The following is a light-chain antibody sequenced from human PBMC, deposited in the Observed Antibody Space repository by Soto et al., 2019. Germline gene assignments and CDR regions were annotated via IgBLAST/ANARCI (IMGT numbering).Light chain of an antibody. CDR2: VTS. CDR3: QSYDSSLSGSVV. Sequence: QSVLTQPPSVSGAPGQRVTISCTGSSSNIGAGYDVHWYQQLPVTAPKLLIYVTSNRPSGVPDRFSGSKSGTSASLAITGLQTEDGADYYCQSYDSSLSGSVVFGGGTKLTVL. J-gene: IGLJ2*01. CDR1: SSNIGAGYD. V-gene: IGLV1-40*01.